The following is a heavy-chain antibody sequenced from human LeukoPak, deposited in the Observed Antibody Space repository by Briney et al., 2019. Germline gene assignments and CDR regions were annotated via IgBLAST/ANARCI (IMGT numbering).Heavy chain of an antibody. CDR1: GYTFTSYY. J-gene: IGHJ4*02. Sequence: ASVKVSCKASGYTFTSYYMHWVRQAPGQGLEWMGRINPNSGGTNYAQNFQGRVTMTRDTSISTAYMELNRLRSDDTAVYYCAREAPLTGSLFDYWGQGTLVTVSS. CDR3: AREAPLTGSLFDY. CDR2: INPNSGGT. D-gene: IGHD3-10*01. V-gene: IGHV1-2*06.